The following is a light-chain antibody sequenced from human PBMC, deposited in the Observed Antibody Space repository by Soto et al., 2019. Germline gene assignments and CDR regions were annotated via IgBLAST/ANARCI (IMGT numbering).Light chain of an antibody. CDR1: QSVSSN. J-gene: IGKJ5*01. V-gene: IGKV3-20*01. Sequence: EIVLTQSPATLSLSPGERATLSCRASQSVSSNLAWYQQKPGQAPRLLISGASSRATGVPDRFSGNGSGTDFTLTITGLEPEDFALYYCQQYGDSPITFGQGTRLEIK. CDR2: GAS. CDR3: QQYGDSPIT.